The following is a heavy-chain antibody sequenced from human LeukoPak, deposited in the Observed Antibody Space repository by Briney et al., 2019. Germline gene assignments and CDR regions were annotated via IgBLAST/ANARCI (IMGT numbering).Heavy chain of an antibody. CDR1: GYTFTGYY. V-gene: IGHV1-2*02. CDR3: ARSSRGYSGGSNYYYHGMDV. Sequence: GASVKVSCKASGYTFTGYYMHWVRQAPGQGLEWMGWINPNSGGTNYAQKFQGRVTMTRDTSISTAYMELSRLRSDDTAVYYCARSSRGYSGGSNYYYHGMDVWGQGTTVTVSS. CDR2: INPNSGGT. J-gene: IGHJ6*02. D-gene: IGHD5-12*01.